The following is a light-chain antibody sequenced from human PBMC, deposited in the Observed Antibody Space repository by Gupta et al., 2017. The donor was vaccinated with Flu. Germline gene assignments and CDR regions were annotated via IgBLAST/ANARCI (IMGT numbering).Light chain of an antibody. Sequence: SLSASAGERVIITCRASQSISSYLHWYQQKPGKAPRLLIYGASSRESGVPARFSGSGSGTEFTLTISSLQSEDFATYFCLQNSSSSPNTFGGGTRVEIK. V-gene: IGKV1-39*01. CDR3: LQNSSSSPNT. CDR1: QSISSY. CDR2: GAS. J-gene: IGKJ4*01.